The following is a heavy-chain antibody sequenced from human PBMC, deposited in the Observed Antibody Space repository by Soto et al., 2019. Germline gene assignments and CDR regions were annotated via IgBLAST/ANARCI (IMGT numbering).Heavy chain of an antibody. CDR2: IYYSGST. J-gene: IGHJ6*02. Sequence: SETLSLTCTVSGGSISSYYWSWIRQPPGKGLEWIGYIYYSGSTNYNPSLKSRVTISVDTSKNQLSLKLSSVTAADTAVYYCARGAVVVNYGMDVWGQRTTVTVSS. V-gene: IGHV4-59*01. CDR3: ARGAVVVNYGMDV. D-gene: IGHD2-2*01. CDR1: GGSISSYY.